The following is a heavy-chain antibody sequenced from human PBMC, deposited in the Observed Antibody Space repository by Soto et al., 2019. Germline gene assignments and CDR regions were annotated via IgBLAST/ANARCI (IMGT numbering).Heavy chain of an antibody. J-gene: IGHJ5*02. CDR3: AVDTTIEGPNWLDP. CDR1: GGSISRVAYY. D-gene: IGHD5-18*01. Sequence: SETLSLTCTVSGGSISRVAYYWSWIRQLPGKGLEWIGYVYHTGNADYNPSLKSRISMSVDTSKNQFSMDLKDVTAADTAVYYCAVDTTIEGPNWLDPWGQGTLVTVPS. CDR2: VYHTGNA. V-gene: IGHV4-30-4*08.